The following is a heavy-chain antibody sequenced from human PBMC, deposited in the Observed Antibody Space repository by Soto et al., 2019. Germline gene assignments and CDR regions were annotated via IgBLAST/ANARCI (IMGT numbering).Heavy chain of an antibody. V-gene: IGHV3-74*01. D-gene: IGHD1-26*01. CDR2: INNDGSTT. CDR1: GFSLRTYW. J-gene: IGHJ4*02. Sequence: GGSLGLCCAVSGFSLRTYWVHWVRQAPGKGLVWVSRINNDGSTTNYADSVKGRFTISRDSAKNTLYLQMDSLRAEDTAVYYCVGKGVGAPAYWGQRTLVTVSS. CDR3: VGKGVGAPAY.